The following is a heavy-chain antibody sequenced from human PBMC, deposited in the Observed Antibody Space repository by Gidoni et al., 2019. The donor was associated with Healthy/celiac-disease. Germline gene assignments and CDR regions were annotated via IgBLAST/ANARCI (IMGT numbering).Heavy chain of an antibody. Sequence: EVQLVESGGGLVQPGRSLRLSCAASGFTFDDYAMHWVRQAPGKGLELVSGISWNSGSIGYADSVKGRFTISRDNAKNSLYLQMNSLRAEDTALYYCAKDLYQYYDSSGHTPLDYWGQGTLVTVSS. D-gene: IGHD3-22*01. CDR2: ISWNSGSI. V-gene: IGHV3-9*01. CDR1: GFTFDDYA. J-gene: IGHJ4*02. CDR3: AKDLYQYYDSSGHTPLDY.